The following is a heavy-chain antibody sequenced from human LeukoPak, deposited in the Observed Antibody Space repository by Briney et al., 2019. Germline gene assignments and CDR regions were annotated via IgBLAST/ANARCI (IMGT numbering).Heavy chain of an antibody. CDR1: GYTFTSYG. V-gene: IGHV1-18*01. D-gene: IGHD2-2*01. CDR2: ISAYNGNT. Sequence: GASVKVSCKASGYTFTSYGISWVRQAPGQGLEWMGWISAYNGNTNYAQKLQGRVTMTTDTSTSTAYMELRSLRSDDTAVYYCARRYCSSTSCQTGPLHNWFDPWGQGTLVTVSS. CDR3: ARRYCSSTSCQTGPLHNWFDP. J-gene: IGHJ5*02.